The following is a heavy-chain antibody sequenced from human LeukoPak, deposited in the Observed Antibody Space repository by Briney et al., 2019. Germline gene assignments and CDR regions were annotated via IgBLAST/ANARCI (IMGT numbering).Heavy chain of an antibody. CDR2: ISSSGSAM. J-gene: IGHJ4*02. V-gene: IGHV3-11*01. CDR3: AREGYGDYYPLRY. CDR1: GFTFSDYY. D-gene: IGHD4-17*01. Sequence: GGSLRLSCAASGFTFSDYYMSWIRQAPGKGLEWVSYISSSGSAMYYADSVKGRFTISGDNAKNSLYLQMNSLRAEDTAVYYCAREGYGDYYPLRYWGQGTLVTVSS.